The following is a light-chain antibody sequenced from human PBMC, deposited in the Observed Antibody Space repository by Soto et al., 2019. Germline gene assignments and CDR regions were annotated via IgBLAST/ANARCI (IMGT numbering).Light chain of an antibody. CDR2: DVS. CDR3: GLYTSSSTVV. CDR1: SSDIDDYNY. J-gene: IGLJ2*01. Sequence: QSALTKPASVNGAPGQSITISCTGTSSDIDDYNYVSWYQQHPGKAPKLMVYDVSYRPSGVSNRFSGSKSGSTASLTISGLQAEDEADYYCGLYTSSSTVVFGGGTKVTVL. V-gene: IGLV2-14*01.